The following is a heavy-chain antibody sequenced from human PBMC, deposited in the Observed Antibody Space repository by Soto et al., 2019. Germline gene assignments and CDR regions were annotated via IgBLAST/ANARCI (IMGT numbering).Heavy chain of an antibody. CDR2: IYYSGST. J-gene: IGHJ4*02. CDR1: GGSISSYY. V-gene: IGHV4-59*01. D-gene: IGHD6-19*01. Sequence: PSETLSLTCTVSGGSISSYYWSWIRQPPGKGLEWIGYIYYSGSTNYNPSLKSRVTLSVDTSKNQFSLKLSSVTAADTAVYYCARAEVADTVEFDYWGQGTLVTVSS. CDR3: ARAEVADTVEFDY.